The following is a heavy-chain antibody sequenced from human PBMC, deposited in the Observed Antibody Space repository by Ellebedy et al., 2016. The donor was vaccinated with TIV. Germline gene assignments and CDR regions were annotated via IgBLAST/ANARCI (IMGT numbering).Heavy chain of an antibody. Sequence: GESLKISCAGSGFTFSSFAISWVRQAPGKGLEWVSVISAHGAATYYADSVKGRFTISRDNSKNTLYLQMNSLRAEDTAVYYCAKMNWNDPQGYWGPGTLVTVSS. D-gene: IGHD1-1*01. V-gene: IGHV3-23*01. J-gene: IGHJ4*02. CDR2: ISAHGAAT. CDR3: AKMNWNDPQGY. CDR1: GFTFSSFA.